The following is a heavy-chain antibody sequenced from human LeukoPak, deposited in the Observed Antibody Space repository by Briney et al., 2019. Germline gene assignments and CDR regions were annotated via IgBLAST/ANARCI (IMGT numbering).Heavy chain of an antibody. D-gene: IGHD3-22*01. J-gene: IGHJ1*01. Sequence: ASVKVSCKISGYTFANYGMHWVRQAPRQSLEWMGWINTGNGNTKSSQKFQDKVALTRDTSATTAYMELKSLSSEVTAVYYCARVPLSDSSGHYYPHWGQGTLVTVSS. CDR2: INTGNGNT. CDR1: GYTFANYG. CDR3: ARVPLSDSSGHYYPH. V-gene: IGHV1-3*04.